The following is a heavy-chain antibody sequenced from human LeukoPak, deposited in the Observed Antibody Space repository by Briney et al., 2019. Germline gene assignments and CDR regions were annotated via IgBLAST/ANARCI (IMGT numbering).Heavy chain of an antibody. Sequence: ASVKVSCKASGGTFISYAISWVRQAPGQGLEWMGGIIPIFGTANYAQKFQGRVTITADESTSTAYMELSSLRSEDTAVYYCAIGAHQVSAFDIWGQGTMVTVSS. CDR1: GGTFISYA. V-gene: IGHV1-69*13. J-gene: IGHJ3*02. CDR2: IIPIFGTA. CDR3: AIGAHQVSAFDI. D-gene: IGHD3-10*01.